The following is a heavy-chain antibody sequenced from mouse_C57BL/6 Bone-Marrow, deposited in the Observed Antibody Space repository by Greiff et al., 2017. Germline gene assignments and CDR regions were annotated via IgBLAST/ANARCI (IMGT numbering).Heavy chain of an antibody. V-gene: IGHV1-26*01. CDR1: GYTFTDYY. J-gene: IGHJ4*01. Sequence: EVQLQQSGPELVKPGASVKISCKASGYTFTDYYMNWVKQSHGKSLEWIGDINPNNGGTSYNQKFKGKATLTVDKSSSTAYMELRSLTSEDSAVYYCAASSYVMDYWGQGTSVTVSS. D-gene: IGHD1-1*01. CDR2: INPNNGGT. CDR3: AASSYVMDY.